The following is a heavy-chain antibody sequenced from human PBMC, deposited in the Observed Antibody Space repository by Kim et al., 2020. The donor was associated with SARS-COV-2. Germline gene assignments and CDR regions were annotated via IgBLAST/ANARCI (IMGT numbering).Heavy chain of an antibody. Sequence: GGSLRLSCAASGFTFSSCAMSWVRQAPGKGLEWVSAITGTGDSTSYADSVKGRFTISRDNSKNTLYLQMNSLRDEDTAVYYCAKRGGGPRFDDWGQGTLVTVSS. CDR1: GFTFSSCA. D-gene: IGHD3-16*01. V-gene: IGHV3-23*01. CDR2: ITGTGDST. J-gene: IGHJ5*02. CDR3: AKRGGGPRFDD.